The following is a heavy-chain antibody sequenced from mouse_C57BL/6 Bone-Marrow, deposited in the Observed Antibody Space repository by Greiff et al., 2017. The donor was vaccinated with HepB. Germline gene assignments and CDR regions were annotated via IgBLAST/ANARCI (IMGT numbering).Heavy chain of an antibody. CDR1: GFSLTSYG. Sequence: QVQLKESGPGLVQPSQSLSITCTVSGFSLTSYGVHWVRQSPGKGLEWLGVIWSGGSTDYNAAFISRLSISKDNSKSRVFFKMNSLQADDTAIYYCARTELPYYYAMDYWGQGTSVTVSS. D-gene: IGHD1-3*01. V-gene: IGHV2-2*01. J-gene: IGHJ4*01. CDR3: ARTELPYYYAMDY. CDR2: IWSGGST.